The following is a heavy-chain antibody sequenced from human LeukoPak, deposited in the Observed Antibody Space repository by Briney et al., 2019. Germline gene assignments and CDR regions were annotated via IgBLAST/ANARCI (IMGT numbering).Heavy chain of an antibody. CDR3: ATDPAEPYSSGWKRFDY. CDR1: GYTLTELS. J-gene: IGHJ4*02. CDR2: VDLEDGKT. V-gene: IGHV1-24*01. Sequence: ASVTVSFTVSGYTLTELSMHWVRHAHGQGLEWMGGVDLEDGKTIYAQKFQGRVTMTEDTSTDTAYMELSSLRSEVTAVYYCATDPAEPYSSGWKRFDYWGRGTLVTVSS. D-gene: IGHD6-19*01.